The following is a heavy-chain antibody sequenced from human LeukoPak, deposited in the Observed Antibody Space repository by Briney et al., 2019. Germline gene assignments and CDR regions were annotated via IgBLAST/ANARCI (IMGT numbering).Heavy chain of an antibody. D-gene: IGHD2-15*01. Sequence: GGSLRLSCAVSGFTFSGHWMFWVRQAPGKGLEWVSVTYSNGRTYYADSVKGRFTISRDNSKNTLYLQMNSLRAEDAAVYYCARAPVTSCSGVLCYPFDYWGQGTLVTVSS. J-gene: IGHJ4*02. CDR2: TYSNGRT. CDR3: ARAPVTSCSGVLCYPFDY. CDR1: GFTFSGHW. V-gene: IGHV3-53*01.